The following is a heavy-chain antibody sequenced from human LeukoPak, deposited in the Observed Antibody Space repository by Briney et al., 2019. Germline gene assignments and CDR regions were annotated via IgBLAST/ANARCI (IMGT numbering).Heavy chain of an antibody. V-gene: IGHV1-58*02. D-gene: IGHD5-24*01. CDR3: AAGLEAATNMLDYYDYGMDV. J-gene: IGHJ6*02. Sequence: SVKVSCKASGFTFSSSAMQWVRQARGQRLEWIGWIVVGSGNTNYAQKFQERVTITRDMSTSTAYMELSSLRSEDTAVYYCAAGLEAATNMLDYYDYGMDVRGAGNPGTVSS. CDR2: IVVGSGNT. CDR1: GFTFSSSA.